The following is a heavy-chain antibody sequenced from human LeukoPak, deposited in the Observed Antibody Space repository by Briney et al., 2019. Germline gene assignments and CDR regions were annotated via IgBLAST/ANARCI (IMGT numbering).Heavy chain of an antibody. CDR3: ARGSQYYDFWSGYYRPNWFDP. CDR2: INPNSGGT. CDR1: GYTFTGYY. V-gene: IGHV1-2*02. J-gene: IGHJ5*02. D-gene: IGHD3-3*01. Sequence: GASVKVSCKASGYTFTGYYMHWVRQAPGQGLEWMGWINPNSGGTNYAQKFQGRVTITRNTSISTAYMELSSLRSEDTAVYYCARGSQYYDFWSGYYRPNWFDPWGQGTLVTVSS.